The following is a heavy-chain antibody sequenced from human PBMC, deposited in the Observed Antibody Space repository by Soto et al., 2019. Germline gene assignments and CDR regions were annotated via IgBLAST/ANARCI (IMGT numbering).Heavy chain of an antibody. Sequence: SETLSLTCTVSGGSISSSSYYWGWIRQPPGKGMEWIGSIYYSGSTYYNQSLKSRVTISVDTSKNQFSLKLSSVTAADTAVYYCASFYGSGSYYIYYYYGMDVWGQGTTVTVSS. V-gene: IGHV4-39*01. CDR3: ASFYGSGSYYIYYYYGMDV. D-gene: IGHD3-10*01. J-gene: IGHJ6*02. CDR1: GGSISSSSYY. CDR2: IYYSGST.